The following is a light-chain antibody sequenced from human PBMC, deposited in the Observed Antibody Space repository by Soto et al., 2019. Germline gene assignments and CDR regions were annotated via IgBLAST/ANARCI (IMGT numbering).Light chain of an antibody. V-gene: IGKV3-20*01. Sequence: EMVLPQSPGTLSLSPGERATLSCRASQSVSSSYLARYQQKPAQAPRLLIYGATSRATSIPDRFSGSGSGTDFTLTIIRLEAEEFAVYYCHQYDSSHLTVGGGTKVEIK. J-gene: IGKJ4*01. CDR1: QSVSSSY. CDR2: GAT. CDR3: HQYDSSHLT.